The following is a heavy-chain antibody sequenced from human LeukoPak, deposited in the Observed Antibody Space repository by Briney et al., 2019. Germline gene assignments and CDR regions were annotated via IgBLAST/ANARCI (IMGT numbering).Heavy chain of an antibody. CDR3: AREADTVLIRAFDY. V-gene: IGHV1-18*01. CDR1: GYKFTTYS. D-gene: IGHD5-18*01. CDR2: ISTYNGNT. J-gene: IGHJ4*02. Sequence: ASVKVSCKASGYKFTTYSITWLRQAPGQGLEWMGRISTYNGNTEYVQKFQGRVTMTTDTSTKPAYMELGTLSSDDTAVYYCAREADTVLIRAFDYWGRGTLVTVSS.